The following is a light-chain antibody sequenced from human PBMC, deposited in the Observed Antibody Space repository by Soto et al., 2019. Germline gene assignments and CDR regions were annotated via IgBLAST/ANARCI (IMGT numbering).Light chain of an antibody. CDR2: GAT. J-gene: IGKJ4*01. V-gene: IGKV1-39*01. CDR3: QQSYIIPLT. CDR1: QSITTY. Sequence: DIQMTQSPSSLSASVGDRVTITCRAGQSITTYLNWYQQKPGKAPKLLIFGATALQSGVPSRFSGSGSGTDFTLTISSLQPEDFAIYHCQQSYIIPLTFGGGTKVDVK.